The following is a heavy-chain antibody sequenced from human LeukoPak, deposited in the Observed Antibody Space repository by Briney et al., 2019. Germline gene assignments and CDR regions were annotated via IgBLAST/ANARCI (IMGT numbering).Heavy chain of an antibody. CDR1: GFTFRTYA. CDR2: ISYDGNNE. J-gene: IGHJ6*03. D-gene: IGHD1-26*01. Sequence: PGGSLRLSCATSGFTFRTYAMHWVRQAPGKGLEWVSLISYDGNNEYYADSMKGRFTISRDNSRSTLYLEVNSLRPEDTAVYYCAKASPSGDRYHFYYYMDVWGKGTPVTVSS. V-gene: IGHV3-30*18. CDR3: AKASPSGDRYHFYYYMDV.